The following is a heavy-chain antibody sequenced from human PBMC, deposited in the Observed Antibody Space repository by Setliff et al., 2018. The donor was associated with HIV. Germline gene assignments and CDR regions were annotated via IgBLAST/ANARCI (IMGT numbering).Heavy chain of an antibody. V-gene: IGHV1-18*01. CDR1: GYTFTSYG. Sequence: SVKVSCKASGYTFTSYGISWVRQAPGQGLEWMGWISAYNGNTNYAQKLQGRVTMTTDTSTSTAYMELRSLRSDDTAVYYCARAMKTMVRGVMGYWGQGTLVTVSS. CDR2: ISAYNGNT. CDR3: ARAMKTMVRGVMGY. D-gene: IGHD3-10*01. J-gene: IGHJ4*02.